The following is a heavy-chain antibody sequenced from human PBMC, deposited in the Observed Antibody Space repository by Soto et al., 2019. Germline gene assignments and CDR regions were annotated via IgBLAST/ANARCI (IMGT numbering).Heavy chain of an antibody. CDR3: ARVVPGAEAWFGP. CDR2: ISLYSDGT. V-gene: IGHV1-18*01. D-gene: IGHD2-2*01. Sequence: QVQLVHSGGEVKRPGASVKVSCKTSGYTFSNYGITWVRQAPGQPLEWLGWISLYSDGTNYAQKFQGRVSMATDTSTIPAYIELRSLRSDDPAAYYCARVVPGAEAWFGPWGQGTLITVAS. J-gene: IGHJ5*02. CDR1: GYTFSNYG.